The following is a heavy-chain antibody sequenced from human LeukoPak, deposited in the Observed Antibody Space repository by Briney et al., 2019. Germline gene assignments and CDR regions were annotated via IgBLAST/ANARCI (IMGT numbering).Heavy chain of an antibody. CDR1: GYTFTISA. CDR2: INTNTGNP. J-gene: IGHJ4*02. CDR3: ATDLKKGDSGCFDY. Sequence: ASVKVSCTASGYTFTISALNWVRQAPGQGLEWMGWINTNTGNPTYAQGFTGRFVFSLDTSVSTAYLHISSLEAEDTAIYYCATDLKKGDSGCFDYWGQGTLVTVSS. D-gene: IGHD6-19*01. V-gene: IGHV7-4-1*02.